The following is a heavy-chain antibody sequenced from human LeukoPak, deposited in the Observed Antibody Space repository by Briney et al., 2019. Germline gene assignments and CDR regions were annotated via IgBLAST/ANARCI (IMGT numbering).Heavy chain of an antibody. CDR1: GGSISSSNW. J-gene: IGHJ5*02. CDR2: IYHSGST. D-gene: IGHD3-22*01. CDR3: ARARYDSSGYYSYWFDP. V-gene: IGHV4-4*02. Sequence: SGTLSLTFAVSGGSISSSNWWSWVRQPPGKGLEWIGEIYHSGSTNYNPSLKSRVTMSVDTSKNQFSLKLSSVTAADTAVYYCARARYDSSGYYSYWFDPWGQGTLVTVSS.